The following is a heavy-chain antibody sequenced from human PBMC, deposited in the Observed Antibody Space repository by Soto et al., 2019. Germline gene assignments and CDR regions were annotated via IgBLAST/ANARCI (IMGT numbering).Heavy chain of an antibody. D-gene: IGHD5-12*01. V-gene: IGHV1-46*03. CDR1: GYTFTSDY. CDR2: INPSGGST. CDR3: ATHRPNIVATHYYYYYYMEV. J-gene: IGHJ6*03. Sequence: SVKVSCKASGYTFTSDYMHWVRQAPGQGLEWMGIINPSGGSTSYAQKFQGRVTMTRDTSTSTVYMELSSLRSEDTAVYYCATHRPNIVATHYYYYYYMEVWGKGTTVTVSS.